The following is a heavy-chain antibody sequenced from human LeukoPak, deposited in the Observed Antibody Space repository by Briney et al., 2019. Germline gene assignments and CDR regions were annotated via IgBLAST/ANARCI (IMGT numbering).Heavy chain of an antibody. CDR3: ARDYDILTGYTNWFDP. J-gene: IGHJ5*02. Sequence: LPGGSLRLSCAASGFTFSSYSMNWVRQAPGKGLEWVSYISSSSSTIYYADSVKGRFTISRDNAKNSLYLQMNSLRDEDTAVYYCARDYDILTGYTNWFDPWGQGTLVTVSS. V-gene: IGHV3-48*02. D-gene: IGHD3-9*01. CDR2: ISSSSSTI. CDR1: GFTFSSYS.